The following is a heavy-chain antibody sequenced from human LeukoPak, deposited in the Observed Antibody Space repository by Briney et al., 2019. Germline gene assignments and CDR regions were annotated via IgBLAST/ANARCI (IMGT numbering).Heavy chain of an antibody. CDR2: ISGSSTYI. J-gene: IGHJ6*03. D-gene: IGHD3-3*01. CDR1: GFTFSSCG. Sequence: GGSLRLSCAASGFTFSSCGMNWVRQAPGKGLEWVSSISGSSTYIYYADSVKGRFTISRDNAKNSLYLQMNSLRAEDTAVYYCAKDPGVGFLEWFSYYYMDVWGKGTTVTVSS. V-gene: IGHV3-21*01. CDR3: AKDPGVGFLEWFSYYYMDV.